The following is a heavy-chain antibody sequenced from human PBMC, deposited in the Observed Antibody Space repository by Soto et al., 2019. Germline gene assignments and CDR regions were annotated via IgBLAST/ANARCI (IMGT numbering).Heavy chain of an antibody. D-gene: IGHD1-1*01. J-gene: IGHJ6*03. V-gene: IGHV3-53*04. CDR3: ARLDRPYYYYMDV. CDR2: IYSGGST. CDR1: GFTVSSNY. Sequence: EVQLVESGGGLVQPGGSLRLSCAASGFTVSSNYMSWVRQAPGKGLEWGSVIYSGGSTYYADSVKGRFTISRHNSKNTLYLQMNSLRAADTAVYYCARLDRPYYYYMDVWGRGRPVTVAS.